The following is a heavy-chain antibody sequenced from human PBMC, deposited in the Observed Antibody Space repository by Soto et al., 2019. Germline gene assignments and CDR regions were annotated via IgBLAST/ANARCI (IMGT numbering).Heavy chain of an antibody. CDR1: GASLHIGGYY. D-gene: IGHD2-2*01. J-gene: IGHJ5*02. Sequence: PSETLSLTCTVSGASLHIGGYYWAWIRQNPGKGLEWIGYIYYTGVTYYNPSLGSRVNISVDRSKNQFCLELTSVTAADTAVYYRARDGRSTANWLDPSGQGLLVIVAS. CDR2: IYYTGVT. CDR3: ARDGRSTANWLDP. V-gene: IGHV4-31*03.